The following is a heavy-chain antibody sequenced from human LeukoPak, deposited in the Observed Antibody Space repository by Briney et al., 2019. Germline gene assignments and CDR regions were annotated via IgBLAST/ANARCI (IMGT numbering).Heavy chain of an antibody. J-gene: IGHJ4*02. D-gene: IGHD3-16*02. Sequence: GGSLRLSCAASGFTFSSYEMNWVRQAPGKGLEWVSYISSSGSTIYYADSVKGRFTISRDNAKNSLYLRMNSLRAEDTAVYYCARDSLRSNFDYWGQGTLVTVSS. CDR1: GFTFSSYE. CDR3: ARDSLRSNFDY. V-gene: IGHV3-48*03. CDR2: ISSSGSTI.